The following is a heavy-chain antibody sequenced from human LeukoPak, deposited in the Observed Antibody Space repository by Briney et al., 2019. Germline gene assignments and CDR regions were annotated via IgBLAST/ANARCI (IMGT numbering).Heavy chain of an antibody. D-gene: IGHD2-2*02. V-gene: IGHV1-8*01. CDR1: GYTFTSYD. J-gene: IGHJ4*02. CDR3: ARGARVVPASIGY. Sequence: ASVKVSCKASGYTFTSYDIYWERQTTGQGLEWMGWMNPNSGDTGYAQKFQGRVTMTRDTSISTAYMELSRLRSDDTAIYYCARGARVVPASIGYWGQGTLVTVSS. CDR2: MNPNSGDT.